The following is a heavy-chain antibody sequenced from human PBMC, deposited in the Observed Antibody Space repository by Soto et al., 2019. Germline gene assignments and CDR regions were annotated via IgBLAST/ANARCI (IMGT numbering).Heavy chain of an antibody. D-gene: IGHD3-22*01. Sequence: LRLSCAASGFTFSIYAMSWVRQAPGNGLEWVSTICGSGGTSYADIVRGRFTISRDNSQNTLYLQMNSLRAEDTAVYYCAKDAPGSGWLSDYWGQGTLVTVSS. CDR2: ICGSGGT. CDR3: AKDAPGSGWLSDY. CDR1: GFTFSIYA. J-gene: IGHJ4*02. V-gene: IGHV3-23*01.